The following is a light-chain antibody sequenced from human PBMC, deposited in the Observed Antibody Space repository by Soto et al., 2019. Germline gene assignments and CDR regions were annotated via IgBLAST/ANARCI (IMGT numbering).Light chain of an antibody. CDR2: DAS. Sequence: EIVWTQSQATLSVSPGERATLSCRASQSVSGDLAWYHHKPGQAPRLLIYDASTRALDTPARFAGSGAGTEVTLTISSLQSEDFAVYFCQQYNNWPITFGQGTRLEI. J-gene: IGKJ5*01. V-gene: IGKV3-15*01. CDR1: QSVSGD. CDR3: QQYNNWPIT.